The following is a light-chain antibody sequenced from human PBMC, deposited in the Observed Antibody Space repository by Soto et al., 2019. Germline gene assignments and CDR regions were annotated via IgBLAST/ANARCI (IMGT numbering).Light chain of an antibody. CDR2: AAS. V-gene: IGKV1-39*01. Sequence: DIQMTQSPSSLSASVGDRVTITCRASQSISSYLNWYQQKPGKAPKLLIYAASSLQSGVPSRFSGSGSGTDFTLTISSPQPVDFATYYCQQSYSTPFTFGPVTKVDIK. J-gene: IGKJ3*01. CDR3: QQSYSTPFT. CDR1: QSISSY.